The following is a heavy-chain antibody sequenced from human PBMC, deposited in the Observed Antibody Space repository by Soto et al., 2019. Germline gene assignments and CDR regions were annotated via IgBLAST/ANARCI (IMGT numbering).Heavy chain of an antibody. D-gene: IGHD6-13*01. CDR3: ARIPPYSSSWYYTYYYSGMDV. J-gene: IGHJ6*02. Sequence: SGPTLVNPTETLTLTCTVSGFSLSNARMGVSWIRQPPGKALEWLAHIFSNDEKSYSTSLKSRLTISKVTSKSQVVLTMTSMDPVDTATYYCARIPPYSSSWYYTYYYSGMDVWGQGTTVTVSS. CDR1: GFSLSNARMG. CDR2: IFSNDEK. V-gene: IGHV2-26*01.